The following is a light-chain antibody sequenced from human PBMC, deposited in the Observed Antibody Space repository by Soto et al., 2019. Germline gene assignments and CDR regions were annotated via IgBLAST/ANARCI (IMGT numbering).Light chain of an antibody. J-gene: IGKJ5*01. V-gene: IGKV3-20*01. CDR2: DTS. Sequence: VVMWQSPATLSVTPGEGATLSCRASQGIGDTLAWYQHKPGQTPRLLIYDTSTRATGIPDRFSGSGSGTDFTLTISRLEPEDFAVYYCQQYGSSPITFGQGTRLEIK. CDR3: QQYGSSPIT. CDR1: QGIGDT.